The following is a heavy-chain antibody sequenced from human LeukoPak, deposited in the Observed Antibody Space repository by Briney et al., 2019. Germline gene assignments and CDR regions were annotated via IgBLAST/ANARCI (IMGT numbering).Heavy chain of an antibody. Sequence: ASVKVSCKASGYTFTSYTMHWVRQAPGQRLEWMGWINTGNGNTKYSQEFQGRVTITRDTSASTAYMELSSLRSEDMAVYYCARATSGYYDYFDYWGQGTLVTVSS. CDR1: GYTFTSYT. CDR2: INTGNGNT. D-gene: IGHD3-22*01. V-gene: IGHV1-3*03. J-gene: IGHJ4*02. CDR3: ARATSGYYDYFDY.